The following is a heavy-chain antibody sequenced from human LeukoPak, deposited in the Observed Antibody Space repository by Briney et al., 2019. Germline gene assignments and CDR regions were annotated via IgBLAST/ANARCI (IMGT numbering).Heavy chain of an antibody. J-gene: IGHJ4*02. Sequence: TGGSLRLSCAASGFTVSSSYMSWVRQAPGKGLEWGSFIYSGGSTYYADSVKGRFTISRDNSKNTLYLQMNSLRAEDTAVYYCARDHRWLVFEYWGQGTLVTVSS. CDR1: GFTVSSSY. CDR3: ARDHRWLVFEY. D-gene: IGHD6-19*01. CDR2: IYSGGST. V-gene: IGHV3-66*01.